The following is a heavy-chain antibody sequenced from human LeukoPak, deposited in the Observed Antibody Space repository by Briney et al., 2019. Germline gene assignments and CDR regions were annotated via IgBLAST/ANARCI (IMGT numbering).Heavy chain of an antibody. D-gene: IGHD6-6*01. CDR3: ARPSEQVVSRYYHYYLDV. V-gene: IGHV4-59*01. CDR2: IHYSGST. J-gene: IGHJ6*03. CDR1: GGSISGYY. Sequence: SETLSLTCIVSGGSISGYYWSWIRQPPGKGLEWIGNIHYSGSTNYNPTLESRLTISADTPTKQFSLNLSSVTAADTAVYYCARPSEQVVSRYYHYYLDVWGKGTTVTVSS.